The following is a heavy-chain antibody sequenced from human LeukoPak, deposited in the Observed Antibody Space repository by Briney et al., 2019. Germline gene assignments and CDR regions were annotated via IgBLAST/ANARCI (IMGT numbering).Heavy chain of an antibody. CDR3: AKDLGCSGGSCQGDAFDI. J-gene: IGHJ3*02. CDR2: ISGSGGST. Sequence: GGSLRLSCAASGFTFSSYAMSWVRQAPGKGLEWVSAISGSGGSTYYADSVKGRFTISRDNSKNTLYLQMNSLRAEDTAVYYCAKDLGCSGGSCQGDAFDIWGQGTMVTVSS. D-gene: IGHD2-15*01. V-gene: IGHV3-23*01. CDR1: GFTFSSYA.